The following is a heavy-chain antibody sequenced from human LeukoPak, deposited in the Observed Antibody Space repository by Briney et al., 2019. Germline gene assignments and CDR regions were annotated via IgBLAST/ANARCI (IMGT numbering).Heavy chain of an antibody. CDR1: GFTFSSYW. V-gene: IGHV3-74*01. CDR3: ARTAGHYDFWSGYFYYFDY. CDR2: INSDGSST. Sequence: GGSLRLSCAASGFTFSSYWMHWGRQAPGKGLVWVSRINSDGSSTSYADSVKGRFTISRDNAKNTLYLQMNSLRAEDTAVYYCARTAGHYDFWSGYFYYFDYWGQGTLVTVSS. D-gene: IGHD3-3*01. J-gene: IGHJ4*02.